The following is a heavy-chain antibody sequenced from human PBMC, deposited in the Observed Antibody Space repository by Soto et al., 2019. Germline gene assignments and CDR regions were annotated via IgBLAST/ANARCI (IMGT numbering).Heavy chain of an antibody. CDR3: TTVGVGAAAGTDYYYGMDV. D-gene: IGHD6-13*01. J-gene: IGHJ6*02. V-gene: IGHV5-51*01. CDR2: IYPGDSDT. CDR1: GYIFSIYW. Sequence: GESLKISCKGSGYIFSIYWIGWVRQMPGKGLEWMGIIYPGDSDTRYSPSFQGQVTISADKSISTAYLQWSSLKTEDTAVYYCTTVGVGAAAGTDYYYGMDVWGQGTTVTVSS.